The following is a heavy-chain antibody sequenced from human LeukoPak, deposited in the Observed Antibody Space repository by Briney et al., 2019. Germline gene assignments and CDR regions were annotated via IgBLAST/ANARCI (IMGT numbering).Heavy chain of an antibody. CDR3: ARGVTPNGYGDSY. D-gene: IGHD4-17*01. V-gene: IGHV4-59*01. CDR1: GGSISSYY. J-gene: IGHJ4*02. Sequence: SETLSLTCTVSGGSISSYYWSWIRQPPGKGLEWIGYIYYSGSTNYNPSLKSRVTISVDPSKNQFSLKLSSVTAADTAVYYCARGVTPNGYGDSYWGQGTLVTVSS. CDR2: IYYSGST.